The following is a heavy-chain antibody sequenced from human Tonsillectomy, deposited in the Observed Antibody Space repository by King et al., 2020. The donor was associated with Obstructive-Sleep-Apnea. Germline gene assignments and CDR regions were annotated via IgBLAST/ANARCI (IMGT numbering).Heavy chain of an antibody. D-gene: IGHD1-26*01. J-gene: IGHJ4*02. CDR3: AKDRSDSGSSPSYCDY. Sequence: GQLVQSGGGVVQPGRSLRLSCAASGFTFSSYGIHWVRQAPGKGLEWVAVISYDGTKKYYADSVKGRFTISRDNSKNTLYMQMNSLRAEDTAVYYCAKDRSDSGSSPSYCDYWGQGTLVTVSS. V-gene: IGHV3-30*18. CDR1: GFTFSSYG. CDR2: ISYDGTKK.